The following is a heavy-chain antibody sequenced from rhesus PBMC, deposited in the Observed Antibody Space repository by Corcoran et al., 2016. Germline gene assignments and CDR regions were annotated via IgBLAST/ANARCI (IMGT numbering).Heavy chain of an antibody. D-gene: IGHD4-17*01. CDR1: GGSISSNY. CDR2: SYGSGGRT. CDR3: ARERSLYGTGYFDF. V-gene: IGHV4-160*01. Sequence: QVQLQESGPGLVKPSETLSLTCAVSGGSISSNYWSWIRQAPGKGLEWIGRSYGSGGRTDYNPSLKRRVTLSTAPSKNQFSLKLNSVTAADTAVYYCARERSLYGTGYFDFWGQGVLVTVSS. J-gene: IGHJ4*01.